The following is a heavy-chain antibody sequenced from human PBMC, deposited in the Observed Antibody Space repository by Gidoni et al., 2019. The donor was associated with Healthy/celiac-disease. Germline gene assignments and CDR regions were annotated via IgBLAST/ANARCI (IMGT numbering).Heavy chain of an antibody. Sequence: QVQLQESGPGLVKPSETLSLTCTVSGGSISSYYWSWIRQPPGKGLEWIGYIYYSGSTNYNPSLKSRVTISVDTSKNQFSLKLSSVTAADTAVYYCARDADSSYYFDYWGQGTLVTVSS. D-gene: IGHD2-15*01. V-gene: IGHV4-59*01. CDR3: ARDADSSYYFDY. J-gene: IGHJ4*02. CDR1: GGSISSYY. CDR2: IYYSGST.